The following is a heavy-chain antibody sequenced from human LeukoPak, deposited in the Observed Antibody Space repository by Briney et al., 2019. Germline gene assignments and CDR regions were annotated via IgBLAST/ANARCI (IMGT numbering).Heavy chain of an antibody. CDR3: ARVGPWVNPDYYYCYMDV. J-gene: IGHJ6*03. CDR1: AFTFSSYS. CDR2: ISSSGSYI. Sequence: GGSLRLSCAASAFTFSSYSMNWVRQAPGKGLEWVSSISSSGSYIYYADSVKGRFTISRDNAKNSLHLQINSLRAEDTAVYYCARVGPWVNPDYYYCYMDVWGKGTTVTVSS. V-gene: IGHV3-21*01. D-gene: IGHD1-14*01.